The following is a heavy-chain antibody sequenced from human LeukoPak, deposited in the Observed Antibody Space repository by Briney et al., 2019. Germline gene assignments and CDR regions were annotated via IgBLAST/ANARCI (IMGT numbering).Heavy chain of an antibody. J-gene: IGHJ4*02. V-gene: IGHV3-23*01. CDR3: VKDETGSSWYN. CDR1: GFTFSSYY. D-gene: IGHD6-13*01. Sequence: GGSLRLSCAASGFTFSSYYMSWVRQAPGKGLELVSAIGGSGTGTHYADSVKGRFTISRDNSKNTPYLQVNSLRAEDTAIYYCVKDETGSSWYNWGQGPLVTVPS. CDR2: IGGSGTGT.